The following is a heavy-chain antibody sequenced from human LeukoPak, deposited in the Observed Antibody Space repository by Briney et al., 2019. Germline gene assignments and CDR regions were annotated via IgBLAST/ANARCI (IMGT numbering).Heavy chain of an antibody. CDR2: INPNSGGT. V-gene: IGHV1-2*02. CDR1: GYTFTGYY. Sequence: GASVKVSCKASGYTFTGYYMHWVRQAPGQGLEWMGWINPNSGGTNYAQKFQGRVTMTRDTSISTAYMELSRLRSDDTAVYYCARVPIDYWHYSDYWGQGTLVTVSS. D-gene: IGHD2/OR15-2a*01. CDR3: ARVPIDYWHYSDY. J-gene: IGHJ4*02.